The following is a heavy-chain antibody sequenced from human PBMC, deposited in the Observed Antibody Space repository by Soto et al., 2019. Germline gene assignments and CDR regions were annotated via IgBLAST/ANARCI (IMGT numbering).Heavy chain of an antibody. Sequence: QVQLVQSGAEVKKPGSSVKVSCKASGGSFSTYGISWVRQAPGQGLEWMGGFIPVFTTAKYAQKFQGRVSSTADDSTYTAYMELSSLRSEDTAVYFCARDGVDVSRTTVRHGALDIWGQGTVVTVSS. CDR3: ARDGVDVSRTTVRHGALDI. V-gene: IGHV1-69*01. CDR1: GGSFSTYG. D-gene: IGHD4-17*01. CDR2: FIPVFTTA. J-gene: IGHJ3*02.